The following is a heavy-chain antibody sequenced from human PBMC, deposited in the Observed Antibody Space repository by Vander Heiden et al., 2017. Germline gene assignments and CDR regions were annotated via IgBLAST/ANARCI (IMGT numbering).Heavy chain of an antibody. CDR1: GFSLITGGVA. D-gene: IGHD6-6*01. CDR3: AHRQVSSFDY. Sequence: QITLKESGPTLVKPTQTLTLTCTFSGFSLITGGVAVGWIRQPPGKALEWLARIYGNDDKRYSPSLKSRLTITKDTSKNQVVLSMTNMDPVDTATYYCAHRQVSSFDYWGQGALVTVSS. V-gene: IGHV2-5*01. CDR2: IYGNDDK. J-gene: IGHJ4*02.